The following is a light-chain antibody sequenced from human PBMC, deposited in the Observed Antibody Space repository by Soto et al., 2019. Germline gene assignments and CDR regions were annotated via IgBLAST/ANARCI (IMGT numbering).Light chain of an antibody. CDR2: GAS. CDR3: QQVNSYPRA. V-gene: IGKV3-15*01. J-gene: IGKJ1*01. Sequence: EIVMTQSQSTLSVSPGSRSTLSCRASQSVSSNLAWYQQKTGQAPSVLIYGASTRATGTPARFSGSGYGTEFNLTISSLQTEDFATYYCQQVNSYPRAFGQGTKVDIK. CDR1: QSVSSN.